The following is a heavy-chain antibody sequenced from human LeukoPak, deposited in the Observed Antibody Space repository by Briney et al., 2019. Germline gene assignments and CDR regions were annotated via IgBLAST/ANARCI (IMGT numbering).Heavy chain of an antibody. D-gene: IGHD3-10*01. J-gene: IGHJ4*02. V-gene: IGHV1-2*02. CDR3: ARIRISGRYYNY. CDR1: GYSFIDYF. Sequence: PSVKVSCKASGYSFIDYFIHWVRQAPGQGREWIGWINPNSGATTYAQKFQGRVTVTRDTSFSTAYMELSSLTSDDTAVYYCARIRISGRYYNYWGQGTLVTVSS. CDR2: INPNSGAT.